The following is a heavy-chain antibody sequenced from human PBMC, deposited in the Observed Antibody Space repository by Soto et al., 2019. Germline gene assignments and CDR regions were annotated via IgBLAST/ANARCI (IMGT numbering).Heavy chain of an antibody. CDR2: IHHSVTT. V-gene: IGHV4-38-2*02. CDR3: PRDRRNYVAKVYFDY. D-gene: IGHD1-7*01. Sequence: SDTLSLPCAVSGYSISGGYYWGWIRQSPGKGLEWIANIHHSVTTYYNPSLKSRVTISLDPSKKQVSLKMTSVTAADTDVYYCPRDRRNYVAKVYFDYCGQVTLVPVCS. J-gene: IGHJ4*02. CDR1: GYSISGGYY.